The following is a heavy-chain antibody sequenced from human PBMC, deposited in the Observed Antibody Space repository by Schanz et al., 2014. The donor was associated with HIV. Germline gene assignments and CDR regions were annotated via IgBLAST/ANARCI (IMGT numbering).Heavy chain of an antibody. V-gene: IGHV3-66*01. CDR2: IHSGGST. CDR1: GFTVSSSH. J-gene: IGHJ4*02. D-gene: IGHD2-21*02. Sequence: EVQLVESGGGLVQPGRSLRLSCAASGFTVSSSHMSWVRQAPGKGLEWVSIIHSGGSTYYADSVKGRFTISRDSSKNTLFLQMNSLRAEDTAVYYCARASVTDCLDYWGQGTLVTVSS. CDR3: ARASVTDCLDY.